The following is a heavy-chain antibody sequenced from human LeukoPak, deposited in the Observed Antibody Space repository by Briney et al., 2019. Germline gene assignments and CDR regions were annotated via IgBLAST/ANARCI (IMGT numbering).Heavy chain of an antibody. CDR1: GSSISSGYY. CDR3: ARTQLAYYYYYMDV. D-gene: IGHD5-18*01. V-gene: IGHV4-38-2*01. J-gene: IGHJ6*03. Sequence: PSETLSLTCAVSGSSISSGYYWGWIRQPPGKGLEWIGSIYHSGSTYYNPSLKSRVTILVDTSKNQFPLKLSSVTAADTAVYYCARTQLAYYYYYMDVWGKGTSVTVSS. CDR2: IYHSGST.